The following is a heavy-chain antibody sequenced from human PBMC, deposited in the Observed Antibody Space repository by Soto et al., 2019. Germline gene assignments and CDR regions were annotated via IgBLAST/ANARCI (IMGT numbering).Heavy chain of an antibody. CDR1: GGTFSSYA. D-gene: IGHD2-2*01. J-gene: IGHJ6*02. V-gene: IGHV1-69*12. CDR2: IIPIFGTA. CDR3: ASHSSLRGYCISTSCYGYYYGMDV. Sequence: QVQLVQSGAEVKKPGSSVKVSCKASGGTFSSYAISWVRQAPGQGLEWMGGIIPIFGTADYAQKFQGRVTITADESTSTAHMELSSLRSEGTAVYYCASHSSLRGYCISTSCYGYYYGMDVWGQGTTVTVSS.